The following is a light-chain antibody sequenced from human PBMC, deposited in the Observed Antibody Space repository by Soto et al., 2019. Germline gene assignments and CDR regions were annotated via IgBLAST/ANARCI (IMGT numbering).Light chain of an antibody. CDR3: QQYNSYWT. J-gene: IGKJ1*01. Sequence: DIQMTQSPSTLSASVGDRVTITCRASQSNSSWMAWYQQKPGKAPKLLIYVASSLESGVPSRFSGIGSGTEFTLTISSLQPDDFATYYCQQYNSYWTFGQGTKV. V-gene: IGKV1-5*01. CDR1: QSNSSW. CDR2: VAS.